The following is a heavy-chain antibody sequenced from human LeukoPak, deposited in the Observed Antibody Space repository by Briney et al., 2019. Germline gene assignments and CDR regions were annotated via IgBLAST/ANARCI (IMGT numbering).Heavy chain of an antibody. Sequence: GESLKISCKASGYTFSSCGITWVRQAPGQGLEWMGWISAYNGNINYAQKVQGRVTMTTDTSTSTVYMELRSLRSDDTAVYYCARKRYYYDSSAYCDFDYWGQGTLVTVSS. D-gene: IGHD3-22*01. J-gene: IGHJ4*02. CDR3: ARKRYYYDSSAYCDFDY. CDR1: GYTFSSCG. CDR2: ISAYNGNI. V-gene: IGHV1-18*01.